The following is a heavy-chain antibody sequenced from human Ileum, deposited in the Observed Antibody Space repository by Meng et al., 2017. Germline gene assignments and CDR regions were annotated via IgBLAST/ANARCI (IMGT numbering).Heavy chain of an antibody. D-gene: IGHD4-17*01. CDR1: GFTFSSYN. J-gene: IGHJ4*02. CDR2: ISCSVSSFGNYI. CDR3: ARTRQKDYGDFAD. V-gene: IGHV3-21*01. Sequence: GESLKISCAASGFTFSSYNMHWVRQAPGRGLEWVACISCSVSSFGNYIYYADSVKCRFTISRDNPKNSLYLQMNSLRAEDTGIYYCARTRQKDYGDFADWGQGTLVTVSS.